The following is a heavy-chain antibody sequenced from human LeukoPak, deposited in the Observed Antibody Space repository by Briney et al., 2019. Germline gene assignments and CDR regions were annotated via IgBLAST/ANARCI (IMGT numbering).Heavy chain of an antibody. CDR2: IYTSGST. J-gene: IGHJ4*02. CDR1: GGSISSGSYY. V-gene: IGHV4-61*02. CDR3: ARDSHYYDSSGYQDY. Sequence: SETLSLTCTVSGGSISSGSYYWSWIRQPAGKGLEWIGRIYTSGSTNYNPSLKSRVTISVDTSKNQFSLKLSSVTAADTAVYYCARDSHYYDSSGYQDYWGQGTLVTVSS. D-gene: IGHD3-22*01.